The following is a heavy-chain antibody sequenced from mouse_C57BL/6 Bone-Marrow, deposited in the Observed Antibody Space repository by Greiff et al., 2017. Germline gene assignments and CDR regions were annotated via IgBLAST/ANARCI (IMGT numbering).Heavy chain of an antibody. CDR3: TDYYGSSSFAY. Sequence: EVQGVESGGGLVQPGGSMKLSCVASGFTFSNYWMNWVRQSPEKGLEWVAQIRLKSDNYATHYAESVKGRFTISRDDSKSSVYLQMNNLRAEDTGIYYCTDYYGSSSFAYWGQGTLVTVSA. CDR1: GFTFSNYW. V-gene: IGHV6-3*01. J-gene: IGHJ3*01. D-gene: IGHD1-1*01. CDR2: IRLKSDNYAT.